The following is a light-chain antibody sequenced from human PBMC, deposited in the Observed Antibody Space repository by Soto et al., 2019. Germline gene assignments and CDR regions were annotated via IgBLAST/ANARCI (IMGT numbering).Light chain of an antibody. J-gene: IGLJ1*01. CDR3: LTGNNYRV. CDR2: DVT. V-gene: IGLV2-8*01. Sequence: QSALTQPPSASGSPGQSVTVSCTGIGGDLRDSNYVSWYQQHPGKPPKLIIYDVTKLPSGVPDRFAGSKSGNTASLTVSGLQAEDEADYFCLTGNNYRVFGTGTKVTFL. CDR1: GGDLRDSNY.